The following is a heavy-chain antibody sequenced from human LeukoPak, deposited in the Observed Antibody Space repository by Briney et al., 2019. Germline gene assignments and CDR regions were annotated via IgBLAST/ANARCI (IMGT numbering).Heavy chain of an antibody. V-gene: IGHV3-9*01. D-gene: IGHD3-10*01. CDR3: AKDVYYGSGNIVY. Sequence: GRSLRLSCAASGFTFDDYAMHWARQAPGKGLEWVSGISWSSGTIGYADSVKGRFTISRDNAKNSLFLQMNSLRAEDTALYYCAKDVYYGSGNIVYWGQGTLVTVSS. CDR1: GFTFDDYA. J-gene: IGHJ4*02. CDR2: ISWSSGTI.